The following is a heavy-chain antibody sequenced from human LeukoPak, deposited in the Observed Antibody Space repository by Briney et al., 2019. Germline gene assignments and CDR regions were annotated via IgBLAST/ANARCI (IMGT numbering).Heavy chain of an antibody. CDR2: MNPNSGNT. V-gene: IGHV1-8*01. CDR3: ARGREAQYYYDSSGYDY. D-gene: IGHD3-22*01. Sequence: ASVKVSCKASGYTFTSYDINWERQATGQGLEWMGWMNPNSGNTGYAQKFQGRVTMTRNTSISTAYMELSSLRSEDTAVYYCARGREAQYYYDSSGYDYWGQGTLVTVSS. CDR1: GYTFTSYD. J-gene: IGHJ4*02.